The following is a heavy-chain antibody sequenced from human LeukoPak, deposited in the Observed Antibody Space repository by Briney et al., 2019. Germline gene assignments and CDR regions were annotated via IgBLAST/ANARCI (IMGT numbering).Heavy chain of an antibody. D-gene: IGHD2-8*02. V-gene: IGHV3-11*06. CDR2: ISSSSSYT. CDR3: TTSSVLVVSTKSGRF. J-gene: IGHJ4*01. CDR1: GFTFSDYY. Sequence: GGSLRLSCAASGFTFSDYYMSWIRQAPGKGLEWVSYISSSSSYTKYADSVKGRFTISRDNAKNSLYLQVNSLRAEDTAVYYCTTSSVLVVSTKSGRFWGHGTLVTVSS.